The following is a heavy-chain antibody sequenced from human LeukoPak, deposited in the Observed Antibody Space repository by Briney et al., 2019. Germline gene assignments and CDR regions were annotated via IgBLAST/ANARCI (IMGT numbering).Heavy chain of an antibody. CDR3: ARQNIGYCSGGSCYKSHYGMDV. CDR1: GGSISSYY. D-gene: IGHD2-15*01. Sequence: KPSETLSLTCTVSGGSISSYYWSWIRQPAGKGLEWIGRIYTSGSTTYNPSLKSRVTMSVDTSKNQFSLKLSSVTAADTAVYYCARQNIGYCSGGSCYKSHYGMDVWGQGTTVTVS. V-gene: IGHV4-4*07. J-gene: IGHJ6*02. CDR2: IYTSGST.